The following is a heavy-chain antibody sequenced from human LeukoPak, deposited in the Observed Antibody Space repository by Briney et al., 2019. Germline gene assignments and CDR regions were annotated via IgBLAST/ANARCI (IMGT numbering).Heavy chain of an antibody. CDR2: ISGSGGST. V-gene: IGHV3-23*01. CDR3: AKLFCLWRDAADY. J-gene: IGHJ4*02. CDR1: GFTFSSYA. D-gene: IGHD3-9*01. Sequence: PGGFLRLSCAASGFTFSSYAMSWVRQAPGKGLEWVSAISGSGGSTYYADSVKGRFAISRDNSKNTLYLQMNSLRAEDTAVYYCAKLFCLWRDAADYWGQGTLVTVSS.